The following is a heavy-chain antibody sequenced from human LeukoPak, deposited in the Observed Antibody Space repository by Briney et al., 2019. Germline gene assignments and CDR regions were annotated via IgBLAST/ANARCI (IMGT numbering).Heavy chain of an antibody. V-gene: IGHV1-46*01. CDR3: ARDPLYYGSGSNWFDP. CDR2: INPSGGST. D-gene: IGHD3-10*01. CDR1: GYTFTSYY. J-gene: IGHJ5*02. Sequence: ASVKVSCKASGYTFTSYYMHWVRQAPGQGLEWMGIINPSGGSTSYAQKFQGRVTMTRDMSTSTVYMELSSLRSEDTTVYYCARDPLYYGSGSNWFDPWGQGTLVTVSS.